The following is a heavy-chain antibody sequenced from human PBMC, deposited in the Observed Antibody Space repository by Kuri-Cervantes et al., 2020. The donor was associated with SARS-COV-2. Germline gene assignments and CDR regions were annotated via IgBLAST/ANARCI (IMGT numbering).Heavy chain of an antibody. J-gene: IGHJ4*02. V-gene: IGHV4-59*11. CDR1: GGSISSHY. CDR3: ARDDPWSPTKFDY. D-gene: IGHD3-3*01. Sequence: GSLRLSCTVSGGSISSHYWSWIRQPPGKGLEWIGYIYYSGSTNYNPSLKSRVTISVDTSKNQFSLKLSSVTAADTAVYYCARDDPWSPTKFDYWGQGTLVTVSS. CDR2: IYYSGST.